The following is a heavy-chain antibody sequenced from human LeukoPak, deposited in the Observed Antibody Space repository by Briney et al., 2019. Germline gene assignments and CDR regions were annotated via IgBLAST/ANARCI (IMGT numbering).Heavy chain of an antibody. CDR3: ANFGSGSYLDH. CDR2: ISYDGSNK. D-gene: IGHD3-10*01. J-gene: IGHJ4*02. Sequence: GGSLRLSCAASGFTFSSYGMHWVRQAPGKGLEWVAVISYDGSNKYYADSVKGRFTISRDNSKNTLYLQMNSLRAEDTAVYYCANFGSGSYLDHWGQGTLVTVSS. V-gene: IGHV3-30*18. CDR1: GFTFSSYG.